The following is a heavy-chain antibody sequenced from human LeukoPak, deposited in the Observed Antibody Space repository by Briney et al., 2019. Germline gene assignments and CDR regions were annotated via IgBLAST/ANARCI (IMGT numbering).Heavy chain of an antibody. V-gene: IGHV4-4*07. J-gene: IGHJ4*02. CDR1: GFSFDDYA. Sequence: LRLSCEASGFSFDDYAMHWVRQAPGKGLEWIGRIYTSGSTNYNPSLKSRVTMSVDTSKNQFSLKLSSVTAADTAVYYRARDFSSGWYPWFDYWGQGTLVTVSS. D-gene: IGHD6-19*01. CDR2: IYTSGST. CDR3: ARDFSSGWYPWFDY.